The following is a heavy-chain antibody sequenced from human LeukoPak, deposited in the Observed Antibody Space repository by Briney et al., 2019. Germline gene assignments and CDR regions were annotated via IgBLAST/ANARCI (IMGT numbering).Heavy chain of an antibody. J-gene: IGHJ6*03. V-gene: IGHV1-8*01. CDR1: GYTFTSYD. CDR2: MNPNSGNT. CDR3: ARVGHRVARRTYYYYMDV. Sequence: ASVKVSCKASGYTFTSYDINWVRQATGQGLEWMGWMNPNSGNTGYAQKFQGRVTMTRDTSISTAYMELSSLRSEDTAVYYCARVGHRVARRTYYYYMDVWGKGTTVTVSS. D-gene: IGHD5-12*01.